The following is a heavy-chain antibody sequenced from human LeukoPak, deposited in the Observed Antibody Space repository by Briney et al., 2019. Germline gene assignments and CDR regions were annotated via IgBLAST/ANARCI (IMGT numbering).Heavy chain of an antibody. Sequence: SETLSLTCTVSGGSISNTNYYWGWIRQPPGKGLEWIGTIYHSGSTYYNPSLKSRVTISVDTSMNQFSLKLRSVTAADTAVYYCARQALWFFDHWGQGTLVTVSS. CDR2: IYHSGST. V-gene: IGHV4-39*01. D-gene: IGHD2-21*01. CDR1: GGSISNTNYY. J-gene: IGHJ4*02. CDR3: ARQALWFFDH.